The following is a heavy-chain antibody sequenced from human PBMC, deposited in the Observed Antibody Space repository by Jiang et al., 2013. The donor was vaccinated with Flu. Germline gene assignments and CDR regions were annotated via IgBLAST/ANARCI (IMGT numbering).Heavy chain of an antibody. Sequence: LLKPSETLSLTCAVYGGSFSGYYWSWIRQPPGKGLEWIGEINHSGSTNYNPSLKSRVTISVDTSKNQFSLKLSSVTAADTAVYYCARFLWGATGYYFDYWGQGTLVTVSS. CDR1: GGSFSGYY. V-gene: IGHV4-34*01. CDR2: INHSGST. D-gene: IGHD1-26*01. CDR3: ARFLWGATGYYFDY. J-gene: IGHJ4*02.